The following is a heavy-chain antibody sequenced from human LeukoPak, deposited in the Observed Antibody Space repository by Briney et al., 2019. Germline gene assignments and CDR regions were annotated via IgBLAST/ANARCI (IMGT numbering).Heavy chain of an antibody. D-gene: IGHD3-10*01. V-gene: IGHV3-7*01. CDR1: GFTFSSYW. CDR2: IKLDGSER. Sequence: PGGSLRLSCAASGFTFSSYWMSWVRQDPGKRLEWVANIKLDGSERHYVDSVKGRFTISRDNGKNSLYLQMNSLRAEDTAVYYCARDWDRTFYHGSGVDYWGQGTLVTVSS. CDR3: ARDWDRTFYHGSGVDY. J-gene: IGHJ4*02.